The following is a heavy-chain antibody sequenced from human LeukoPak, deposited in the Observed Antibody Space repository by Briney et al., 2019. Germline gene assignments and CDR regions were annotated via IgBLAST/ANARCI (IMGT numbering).Heavy chain of an antibody. CDR3: ARLVDYGKTWSECYFDY. V-gene: IGHV4-39*01. J-gene: IGHJ4*02. D-gene: IGHD3-16*01. CDR1: GGSISSSTYY. Sequence: SETLSLTCTVSGGSISSSTYYWGWVRQPPGMGLEWIGSIHYSGTSYYNPSLKSRVTISVDTSKNQFSLKLSSVTASDTAVYYCARLVDYGKTWSECYFDYWGQGILVTVST. CDR2: IHYSGTS.